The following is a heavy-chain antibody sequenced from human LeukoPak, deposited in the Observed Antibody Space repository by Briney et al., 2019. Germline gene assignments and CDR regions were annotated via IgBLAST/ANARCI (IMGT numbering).Heavy chain of an antibody. D-gene: IGHD3-3*01. CDR3: ARDRVLRFLEWLSLDAFDI. CDR2: INPNSGGT. CDR1: GYTFTGYY. Sequence: ASVEVSCKASGYTFTGYYMHWVRQAPGQGLEWMGWINPNSGGTNYAQKFQGRVTMTRDTSISTAYMELSRLRSDDTAVYYCARDRVLRFLEWLSLDAFDIWGQGTMVTVSS. V-gene: IGHV1-2*02. J-gene: IGHJ3*02.